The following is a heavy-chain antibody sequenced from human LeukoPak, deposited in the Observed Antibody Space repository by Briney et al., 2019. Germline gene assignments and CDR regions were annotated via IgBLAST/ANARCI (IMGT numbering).Heavy chain of an antibody. CDR3: ARVRDVYGQFDY. Sequence: PGGSLRLSCAASGFTFSNYGMSWVRQAPGKGLEWVSAISDTGGSTYYADSVKGRFTISRDNSKNTLYLQMDSLRAEDTAVYYCARVRDVYGQFDYWGQGTLVTVSS. CDR2: ISDTGGST. J-gene: IGHJ4*02. CDR1: GFTFSNYG. V-gene: IGHV3-23*01. D-gene: IGHD5/OR15-5a*01.